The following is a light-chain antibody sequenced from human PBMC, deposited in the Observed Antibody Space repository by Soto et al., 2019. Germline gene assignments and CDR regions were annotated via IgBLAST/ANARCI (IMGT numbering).Light chain of an antibody. Sequence: VMTQSPDTLSVSPGERVTLSCRASQSVSCSLAWYQQKPGQAPRLLIYGASTRATGLPARFSGSGSGTEFTLTISSLQSEDFAVYYCQHYNNWPPLFGPGTKVDAK. CDR1: QSVSCS. V-gene: IGKV3-15*01. CDR3: QHYNNWPPL. CDR2: GAS. J-gene: IGKJ3*01.